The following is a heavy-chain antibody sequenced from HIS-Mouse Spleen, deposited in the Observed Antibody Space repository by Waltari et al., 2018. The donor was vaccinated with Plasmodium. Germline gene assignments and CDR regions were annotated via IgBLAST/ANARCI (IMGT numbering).Heavy chain of an antibody. CDR3: ARGSRGLYSGSYFDY. D-gene: IGHD1-26*01. V-gene: IGHV3-30-3*01. CDR2: ISYDGSNK. Sequence: QVQLVESGGGVVQPGRSLRLSCAASGFTFSSYAMHWVRQAPGKGLELVAVISYDGSNKYYAGSVKGRFTISRDNSKNTLYLQMNSLRAEDTAVYYCARGSRGLYSGSYFDYWGQGTLVTVSS. CDR1: GFTFSSYA. J-gene: IGHJ4*02.